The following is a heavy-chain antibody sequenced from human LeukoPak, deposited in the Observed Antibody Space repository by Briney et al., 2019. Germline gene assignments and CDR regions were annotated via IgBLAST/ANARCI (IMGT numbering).Heavy chain of an antibody. V-gene: IGHV4-4*07. CDR1: GGSISSYY. J-gene: IGHJ5*02. CDR2: IYTSGST. CDR3: ARSLIVVVPAAILGSWFDP. Sequence: PSETLSLTCTVSGGSISSYYWSWIRQPAGKGLEWIGRIYTSGSTNYNPSLKSRVTMSVDTSKNQFSLKLSSVTAADTAVYYCARSLIVVVPAAILGSWFDPWGQGTLVTVSS. D-gene: IGHD2-2*02.